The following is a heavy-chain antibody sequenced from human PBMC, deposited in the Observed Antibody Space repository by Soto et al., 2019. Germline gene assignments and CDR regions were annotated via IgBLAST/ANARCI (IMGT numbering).Heavy chain of an antibody. J-gene: IGHJ6*02. CDR2: INPSGTYT. CDR1: GNTFTNYY. CDR3: ARDIPPDGMDV. V-gene: IGHV1-46*01. Sequence: GASVKVSCKALGNTFTNYYIHCVRQAPEQGLEWMGIINPSGTYTSYAQRFEGRITMTRDTSTSTVYMELSSLRYEDTAMYYCARDIPPDGMDVWGQGTTVTVSS.